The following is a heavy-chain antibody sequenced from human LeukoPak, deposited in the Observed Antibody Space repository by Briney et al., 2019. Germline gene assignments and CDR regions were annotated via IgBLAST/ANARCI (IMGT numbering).Heavy chain of an antibody. D-gene: IGHD2-15*01. CDR3: ARDPAGLLHGYFDY. CDR1: GYTFTSYG. Sequence: ASVKVSCKASGYTFTSYGISWVRQAPGQGLEWMGWISAYNGNTNYAQKLQGRVTMTTDTSTSTAYMELRSLRSDDTAVYYCARDPAGLLHGYFDYWGQGTLVTVSS. V-gene: IGHV1-18*01. CDR2: ISAYNGNT. J-gene: IGHJ4*02.